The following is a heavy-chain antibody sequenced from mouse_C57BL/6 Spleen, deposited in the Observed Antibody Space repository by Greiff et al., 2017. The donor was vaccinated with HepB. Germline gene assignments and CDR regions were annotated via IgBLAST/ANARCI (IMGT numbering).Heavy chain of an antibody. CDR3: ASAMVTYYCDD. CDR1: GFTFSDYG. J-gene: IGHJ2*01. Sequence: EVQVVESGGGLVKPGGSLKLSCAASGFTFSDYGMHWVRQAPEKGLEWVAYISSGSSTIYYADTVKGRYTISRDNAKHTLFLQMTSLRSEDTAMYYCASAMVTYYCDDWGQGTTLTVSS. V-gene: IGHV5-17*01. D-gene: IGHD2-2*01. CDR2: ISSGSSTI.